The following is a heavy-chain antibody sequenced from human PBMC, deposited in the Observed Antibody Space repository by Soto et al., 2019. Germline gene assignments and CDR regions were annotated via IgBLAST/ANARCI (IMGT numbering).Heavy chain of an antibody. CDR1: GFTFSSYA. D-gene: IGHD3-3*01. CDR2: ISYDGSNK. Sequence: QVQLVESGGGVVQPGRSLRLSCAASGFTFSSYAMHWVRQAPGKGLEWVAVISYDGSNKYYADSVKGRFTISRDNSKNTRYLQMNSLRAEDTAVYYCAREAPRITIFGVVINDYYYGMDVWGQGTTVTVSS. V-gene: IGHV3-30-3*01. J-gene: IGHJ6*02. CDR3: AREAPRITIFGVVINDYYYGMDV.